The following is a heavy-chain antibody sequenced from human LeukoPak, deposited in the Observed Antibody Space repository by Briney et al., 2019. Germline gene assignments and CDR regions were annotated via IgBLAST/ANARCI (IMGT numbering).Heavy chain of an antibody. CDR2: ISSSSSYI. J-gene: IGHJ6*04. V-gene: IGHV3-21*01. CDR3: ARDRSLGYCSGGSCNKAYYYYYGMDV. CDR1: GFTFSSYS. Sequence: PGGSLRLSCAASGFTFSSYSMNWVRQAPGKGLEWVSSISSSSSYIYYADSVKGRFTISRDNAKNSLYLQMNSLRAEDTAVYYCARDRSLGYCSGGSCNKAYYYYYGMDVWGKGTTVTVSS. D-gene: IGHD2-15*01.